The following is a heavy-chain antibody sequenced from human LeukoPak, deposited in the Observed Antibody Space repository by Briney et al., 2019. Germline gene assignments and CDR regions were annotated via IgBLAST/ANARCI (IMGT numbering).Heavy chain of an antibody. D-gene: IGHD3-10*01. J-gene: IGHJ4*02. V-gene: IGHV4-39*01. CDR2: VYNSGPT. CDR3: ARRYGSGSYRPDY. CDR1: GGSISRYF. Sequence: SETLSLTCTVSGGSISRYFWTWIRQPPGKGLEWIGSVYNSGPTYYNPSLKSRVTISVDTSKNQFSLKLSSVTAADTAVYYCARRYGSGSYRPDYWGQGTLVTVSS.